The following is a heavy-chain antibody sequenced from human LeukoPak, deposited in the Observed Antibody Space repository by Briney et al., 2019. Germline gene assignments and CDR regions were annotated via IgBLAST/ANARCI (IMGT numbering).Heavy chain of an antibody. CDR1: GFTFSSYG. J-gene: IGHJ1*01. D-gene: IGHD6-13*01. Sequence: GGSLRLSCAASGFTFSSYGMHWVRQAPGKGLEWVAVISYDGSNKYYADSVKGRFTISRDNSKNTLYLQMNSLRAEDAAVYYCAKTERSIGIAAALQHWGQGTLVTVSS. CDR2: ISYDGSNK. CDR3: AKTERSIGIAAALQH. V-gene: IGHV3-30*18.